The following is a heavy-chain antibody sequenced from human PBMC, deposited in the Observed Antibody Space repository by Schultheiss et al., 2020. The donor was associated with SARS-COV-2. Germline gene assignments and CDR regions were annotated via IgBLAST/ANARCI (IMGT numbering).Heavy chain of an antibody. CDR2: ISFDGSNK. D-gene: IGHD5-18*01. V-gene: IGHV3-30*07. CDR1: GFTFSSYA. Sequence: GGSLRLSCAASGFTFSSYAMHWVRQAPGKGLEWVAAISFDGSNKYYADSVKGRFTISRDNAENSVSLQMSRLRVEDTAVYYCARDGDVAMVSGALDIWGQGTMVTVSS. J-gene: IGHJ3*02. CDR3: ARDGDVAMVSGALDI.